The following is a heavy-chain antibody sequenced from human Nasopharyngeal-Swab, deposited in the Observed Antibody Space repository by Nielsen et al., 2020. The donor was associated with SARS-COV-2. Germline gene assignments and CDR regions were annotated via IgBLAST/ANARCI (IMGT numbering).Heavy chain of an antibody. CDR1: GFTFSSYA. CDR2: IYSGGSST. V-gene: IGHV3-23*03. J-gene: IGHJ3*02. Sequence: ESLKISCAASGFTFSSYAMSWVRQAPGKGLEWVSVIYSGGSSTYYADSVKGRFTISRDNSKNTLYLQMNSLRAEDTAVYYCAKDLDYYDSSGYYGNAFDIWGQGTMVTVSS. CDR3: AKDLDYYDSSGYYGNAFDI. D-gene: IGHD3-22*01.